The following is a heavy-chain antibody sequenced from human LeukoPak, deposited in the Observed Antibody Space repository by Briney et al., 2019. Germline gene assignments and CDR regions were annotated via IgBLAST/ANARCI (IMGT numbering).Heavy chain of an antibody. CDR1: GFTFSSYA. Sequence: QTGGSLRLSCAASGFTFSSYAMSWVRQAPGKGLEWVSAISGSGGSTYYADSVKGRFTISRDNSKNTLYLQMNSLRAEDTAVYYCVKVNWCSASCADAWGQGTLVTVSS. CDR2: ISGSGGST. CDR3: VKVNWCSASCADA. D-gene: IGHD2-2*01. J-gene: IGHJ4*02. V-gene: IGHV3-23*01.